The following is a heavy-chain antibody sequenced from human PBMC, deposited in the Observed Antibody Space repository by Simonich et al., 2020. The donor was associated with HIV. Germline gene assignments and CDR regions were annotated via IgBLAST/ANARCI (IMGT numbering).Heavy chain of an antibody. D-gene: IGHD6-13*01. CDR1: GFTFSTYW. CDR3: ATGFRQLVY. J-gene: IGHJ4*02. V-gene: IGHV3-7*01. Sequence: EVQLVESGGGLVQPGGSLRLSCAASGFTFSTYWMTWVRQAPGKGLEGVANIKQDGSEKYYVDSVKGRFTISRDNAKNSLYLQMNSLRAEDTAVYYCATGFRQLVYWGQGTLITVSS. CDR2: IKQDGSEK.